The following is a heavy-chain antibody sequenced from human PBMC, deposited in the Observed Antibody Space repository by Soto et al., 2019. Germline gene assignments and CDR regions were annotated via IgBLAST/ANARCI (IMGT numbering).Heavy chain of an antibody. V-gene: IGHV3-23*01. CDR2: ISGSGGRT. J-gene: IGHJ4*02. CDR3: PQALPSGWYFLTCYFAY. Sequence: EVQLLESGGGLVQPGGSLRLSCAASGFTFSSYAMSWVRQAPGKGLEGVSAISGSGGRTYYADSVKGRFTISRDHSKNTLYLHTKSLIAEDTAVYYCPQALPSGWYFLTCYFAYWGQGTLVTVSS. CDR1: GFTFSSYA. D-gene: IGHD6-19*01.